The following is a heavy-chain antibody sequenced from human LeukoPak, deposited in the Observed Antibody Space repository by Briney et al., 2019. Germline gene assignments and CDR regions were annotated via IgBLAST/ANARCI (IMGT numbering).Heavy chain of an antibody. V-gene: IGHV3-21*01. D-gene: IGHD3-22*01. CDR2: ISSSSSYI. Sequence: GGSLRLSCAASGFTFSSYSMNWVRQAPGKGLEWVSSISSSSSYIYYADSVKGRFTISRDNAKNSLYLRMNSLRAEDTAVYYCARGRDNYYDTWGQGTLVTVSS. CDR3: ARGRDNYYDT. CDR1: GFTFSSYS. J-gene: IGHJ5*02.